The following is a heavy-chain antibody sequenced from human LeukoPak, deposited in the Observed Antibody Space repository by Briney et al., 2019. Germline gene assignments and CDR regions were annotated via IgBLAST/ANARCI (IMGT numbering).Heavy chain of an antibody. Sequence: ASVKVSCKASGGTFSSYAISWVRQAPGQGLEWMGRIIPIFGTANYAQKFQGRVTITTDESTSTAYMELSSLRSEDTAVYYCARDRLWEGGYFDYWGQGTLVTVCS. J-gene: IGHJ4*02. CDR2: IIPIFGTA. V-gene: IGHV1-69*05. D-gene: IGHD1-26*01. CDR3: ARDRLWEGGYFDY. CDR1: GGTFSSYA.